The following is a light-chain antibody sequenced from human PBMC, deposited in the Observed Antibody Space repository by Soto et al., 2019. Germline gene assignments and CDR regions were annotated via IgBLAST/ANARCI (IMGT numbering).Light chain of an antibody. CDR2: DAS. Sequence: EIVLTQSPGTLSLSPGERATLSCRASQSVSSSYLAWYQQKPGQAPRLLIYDASRATGIHDRFSGSGSRTDFTLISTRLEPEDFAVYYWQHYGTSALFGPGTKVDI. V-gene: IGKV3-20*01. CDR3: QHYGTSAL. CDR1: QSVSSSY. J-gene: IGKJ3*01.